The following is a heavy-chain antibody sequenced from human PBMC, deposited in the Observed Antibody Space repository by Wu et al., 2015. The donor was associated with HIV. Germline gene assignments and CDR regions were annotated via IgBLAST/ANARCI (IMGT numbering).Heavy chain of an antibody. V-gene: IGHV1-69*13. CDR3: ARARIMVRGAERLAWFDP. J-gene: IGHJ5*02. CDR2: IIPIFGTA. CDR1: GGTFSSYA. Sequence: QVQLVQSGAEVKKPGSSVKVSCKASGGTFSSYAISWVRQAPGQGLEWMGRIIPIFGTANYAQKFQGRVTITADESTSTAYMELSSLRSEDTAVYYCARARIMVRGAERLAWFDPVGPGNPGSPSPQ. D-gene: IGHD3-10*01.